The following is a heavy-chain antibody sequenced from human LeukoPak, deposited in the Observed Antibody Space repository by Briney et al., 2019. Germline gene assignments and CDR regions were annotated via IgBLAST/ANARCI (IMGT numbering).Heavy chain of an antibody. CDR3: AKEWLQHTKRTDH. D-gene: IGHD5-24*01. Sequence: GGSLRLSCAASGFTLTRHAMSWVRQAPGKGLEWVSVIGDRGDNTYYADSVKGRFTISRDTSTNTVFLQMNSLGLDDTAVYYCAKEWLQHTKRTDHWGQGTLVTVSS. CDR2: IGDRGDNT. J-gene: IGHJ4*02. V-gene: IGHV3-23*01. CDR1: GFTLTRHA.